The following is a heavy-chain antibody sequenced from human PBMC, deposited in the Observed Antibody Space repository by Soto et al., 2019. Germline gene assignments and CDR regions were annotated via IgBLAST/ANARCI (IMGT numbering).Heavy chain of an antibody. CDR3: ARDLDYGGNSRSSWFDP. V-gene: IGHV1-46*01. CDR1: GYTFTSYY. CDR2: INPSGGST. J-gene: IGHJ5*02. D-gene: IGHD4-17*01. Sequence: ASVKVSCKASGYTFTSYYMHWVRQAPGQGLEWMGIINPSGGSTSYAQKFQGRVTMTRDTSTSTVYMELSSLRSEDTAVYYCARDLDYGGNSRSSWFDPWGQGTLVTVSS.